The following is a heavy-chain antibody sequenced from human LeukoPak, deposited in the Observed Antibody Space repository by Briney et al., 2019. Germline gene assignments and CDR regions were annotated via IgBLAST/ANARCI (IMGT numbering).Heavy chain of an antibody. V-gene: IGHV4-4*07. D-gene: IGHD6-6*01. J-gene: IGHJ6*03. CDR1: GGSISSYY. Sequence: SKTLSLTCTVSGGSISSYYWSWIRQPAGKGLEWIGRIYTSGSTNYNPSLKSRVTMSVDTSKNQFSLKLSSVTAADTAVYYCARGEHSSSSDYYYYYMDVWGKGTTVTVSS. CDR3: ARGEHSSSSDYYYYYMDV. CDR2: IYTSGST.